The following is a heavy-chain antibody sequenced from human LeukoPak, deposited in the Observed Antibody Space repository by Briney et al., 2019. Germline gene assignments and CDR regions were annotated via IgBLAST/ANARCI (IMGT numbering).Heavy chain of an antibody. D-gene: IGHD6-19*01. V-gene: IGHV4-39*01. CDR2: IFYSGNT. J-gene: IGHJ3*02. CDR1: GGSISSSSYY. CDR3: ARYPKSYSSGWTALDI. Sequence: SETLSLTCTVSGGSISSSSYYWGWIRQPPGKGLEWIGSIFYSGNTYYNPSLQSRVTASVDTSKNQFSLKLSSVTAADTAVYYCARYPKSYSSGWTALDIWGQGTMVTVSS.